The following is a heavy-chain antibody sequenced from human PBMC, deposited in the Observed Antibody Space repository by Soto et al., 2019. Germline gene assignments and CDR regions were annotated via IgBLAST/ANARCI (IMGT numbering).Heavy chain of an antibody. CDR2: IYSGGST. V-gene: IGHV4-61*01. CDR1: GGFVNSDTHS. D-gene: IGHD2-2*01. Sequence: XATPSLTCTVSGGFVNSDTHSWSWIRQTPGKRLEWIGFIYSGGSTKNPSLRSRVTMSVDTSKNQFSLKLRSVIVADTAVYHCARFVRSCSATTCSTRADVWGQGITVTVSS. J-gene: IGHJ6*02. CDR3: ARFVRSCSATTCSTRADV.